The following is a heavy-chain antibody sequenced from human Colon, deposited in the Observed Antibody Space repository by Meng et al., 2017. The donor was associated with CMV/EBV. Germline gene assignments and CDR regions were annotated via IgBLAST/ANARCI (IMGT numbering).Heavy chain of an antibody. CDR2: IYHTGGT. J-gene: IGHJ4*02. Sequence: SLTWDVSGGTISSSSGWSWLRRPPGKGVEWVGEIYHTGGTNFNPSLKSRVSISVDNSKKQFSLKMTSVTAADTAIYYCAIVDRGFQYWGQGTLVTVSS. CDR3: AIVDRGFQY. CDR1: GGTISSSSG. V-gene: IGHV4-4*02. D-gene: IGHD2-21*01.